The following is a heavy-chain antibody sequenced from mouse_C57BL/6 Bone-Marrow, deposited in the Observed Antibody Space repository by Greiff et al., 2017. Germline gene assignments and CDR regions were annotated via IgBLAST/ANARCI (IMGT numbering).Heavy chain of an antibody. J-gene: IGHJ2*01. CDR2: IYPGSGNT. CDR3: ARGGLGY. V-gene: IGHV1-66*01. D-gene: IGHD3-1*01. Sequence: VKVVESGPELVKPGASVKISCKASGYSFTSYYIHWVKQRPGQGLEWIGWIYPGSGNTKYNEKFKGKATLTADTSSSTAYMQLSSLTSEDSAVYYCARGGLGYWGQGTTLTVSS. CDR1: GYSFTSYY.